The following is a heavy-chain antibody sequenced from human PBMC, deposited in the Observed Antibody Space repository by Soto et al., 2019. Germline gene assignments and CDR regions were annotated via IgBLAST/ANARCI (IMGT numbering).Heavy chain of an antibody. CDR1: GFSFSGYW. V-gene: IGHV3-7*03. Sequence: GGSLRLSCAASGFSFSGYWMTWVRQAPGKGLEWVANINQDGSSTYYVDSVKGRFTISRDNSKKSLYLQMNSLRAEDTAVYYCASVLGAADVDAAFDIWGQGTLVTVSS. CDR3: ASVLGAADVDAAFDI. D-gene: IGHD6-13*01. CDR2: INQDGSST. J-gene: IGHJ3*02.